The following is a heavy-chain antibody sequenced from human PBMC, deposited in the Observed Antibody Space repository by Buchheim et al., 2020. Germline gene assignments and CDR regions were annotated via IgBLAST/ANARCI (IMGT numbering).Heavy chain of an antibody. Sequence: QLQLQESGPGLVKPSETLSLTCTVSGGSISSTSYYWGWLRQPPGKGLEWIGSVYYSGSTYSNPFLKRRVTISVDTSNTLYFMKLSSVTAADTAVYYCARDYDSASWIDPWGQGTL. V-gene: IGHV4-39*07. D-gene: IGHD3-16*01. J-gene: IGHJ5*02. CDR1: GGSISSTSYY. CDR2: VYYSGST. CDR3: ARDYDSASWIDP.